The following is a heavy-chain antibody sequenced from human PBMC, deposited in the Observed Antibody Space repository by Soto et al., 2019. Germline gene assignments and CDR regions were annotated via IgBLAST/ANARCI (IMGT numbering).Heavy chain of an antibody. Sequence: QLQLQESGPGLVKPSETLSLTCTVSGGSISSSSYHWGWIRQPPGKGLEWIGSMFYGGSTYYNPSLKSRVTISVDTSKSQFSLKLSSVTAADTAVYYWARTLYVDIVATGFWGQGTLVTVSS. J-gene: IGHJ4*02. CDR3: ARTLYVDIVATGF. D-gene: IGHD5-12*01. CDR1: GGSISSSSYH. V-gene: IGHV4-39*01. CDR2: MFYGGST.